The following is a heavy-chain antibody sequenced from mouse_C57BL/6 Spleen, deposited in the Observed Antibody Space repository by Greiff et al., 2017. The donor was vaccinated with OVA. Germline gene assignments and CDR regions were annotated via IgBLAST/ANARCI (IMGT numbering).Heavy chain of an antibody. CDR1: GYTFTDYN. Sequence: EVKVVESGPELVKPGASVKMSCKASGYTFTDYNMHWVKQSHGKSLEWIGYINPNNGGTSYNQKFKGKATLTVNKSSSTAYMELRSLTSEDSAVYYCARWGSTMGFDYWGQGTTLTVSS. V-gene: IGHV1-22*01. D-gene: IGHD2-1*01. CDR3: ARWGSTMGFDY. J-gene: IGHJ2*01. CDR2: INPNNGGT.